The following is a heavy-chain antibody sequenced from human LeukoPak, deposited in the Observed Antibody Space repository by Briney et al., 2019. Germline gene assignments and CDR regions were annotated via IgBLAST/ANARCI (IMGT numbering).Heavy chain of an antibody. Sequence: GGSLRLSCAASGFTFSNAWMNWVRQAPGKGLEWVGRIKSKTDGGTTDYAAPVKGRFTISRDDSKNTLYLQMNSLKTEDTAVYYFTTDGGSVTSLYHLDYWGQGTLVTVSS. CDR3: TTDGGSVTSLYHLDY. CDR2: IKSKTDGGTT. J-gene: IGHJ4*02. V-gene: IGHV3-15*07. D-gene: IGHD3-16*01. CDR1: GFTFSNAW.